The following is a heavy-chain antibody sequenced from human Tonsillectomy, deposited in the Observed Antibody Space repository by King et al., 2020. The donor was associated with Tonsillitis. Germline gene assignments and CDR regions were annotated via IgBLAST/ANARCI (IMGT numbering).Heavy chain of an antibody. CDR2: INPSGGST. Sequence: VQLVESGAEVKKPGASVKVSCKASGYTFTSYYMHWVRQAPGQGREWMGIINPSGGSTSYAQQFQGRVTMTRDTSTSTVYMELSSLRSEDTAVYYCARDFSITMVRRVLMRTDAFDIWGQGTLVSVSS. D-gene: IGHD3-10*01. J-gene: IGHJ3*02. V-gene: IGHV1-46*03. CDR1: GYTFTSYY. CDR3: ARDFSITMVRRVLMRTDAFDI.